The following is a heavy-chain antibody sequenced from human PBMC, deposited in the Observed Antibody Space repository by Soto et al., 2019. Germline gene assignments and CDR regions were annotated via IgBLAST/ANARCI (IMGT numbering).Heavy chain of an antibody. CDR3: ARFGVGYYDFWSGPLKLGYYMDV. J-gene: IGHJ6*03. V-gene: IGHV4-59*01. CDR2: IYYSGST. D-gene: IGHD3-3*01. CDR1: GGSISSYY. Sequence: SETLSLTCTVSGGSISSYYWSWIRQPPGKGLEWTGYIYYSGSTNYNPSLKSRVTISVDTSKNQFSLKLSSVTAADTAVYYCARFGVGYYDFWSGPLKLGYYMDVWSKETTVTVP.